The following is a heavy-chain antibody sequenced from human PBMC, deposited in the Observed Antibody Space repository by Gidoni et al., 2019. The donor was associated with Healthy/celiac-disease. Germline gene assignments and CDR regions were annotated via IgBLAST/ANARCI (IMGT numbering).Heavy chain of an antibody. CDR3: ARIRGITFGGVSWGPYDY. CDR1: GVSLSNARMG. V-gene: IGHV2-26*01. CDR2: IFSNDEK. Sequence: QVTLKESGPVLVKPTETLTLTCTVSGVSLSNARMGVSWLRQPPGKALEWLAHIFSNDEKSYSTSLKSSLTISTDTSNSQVVLTMPNMDPVDTATYYCARIRGITFGGVSWGPYDYWGQGTLVTVSS. D-gene: IGHD3-16*01. J-gene: IGHJ4*02.